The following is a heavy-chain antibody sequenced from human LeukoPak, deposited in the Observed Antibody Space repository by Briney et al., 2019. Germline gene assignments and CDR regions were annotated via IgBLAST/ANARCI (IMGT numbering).Heavy chain of an antibody. D-gene: IGHD6-13*01. Sequence: SETLSLTCTVSGGSISSYYWSWIRQPPGKGLEWIGYLYYSGSTNYNPPLKSRVTISVDTSKNQFSLKLSSVTAADTAVYYCARAASSWSFDYWGQGTLVTVSS. CDR3: ARAASSWSFDY. CDR1: GGSISSYY. J-gene: IGHJ4*02. V-gene: IGHV4-59*01. CDR2: LYYSGST.